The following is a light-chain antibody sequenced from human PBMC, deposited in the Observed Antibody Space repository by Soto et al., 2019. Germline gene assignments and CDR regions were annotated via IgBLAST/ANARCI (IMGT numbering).Light chain of an antibody. Sequence: QSALTQPRSVSGSPGQSVTISCTGTSSDVGGYNYVSWYQQHPGKAPKLMIYDVSKRPSGVPDRFSGSKSGNTASLTISVLQAEDEADYYFCSYAGSYVFGTGTKVTVL. V-gene: IGLV2-11*01. CDR3: CSYAGSYV. CDR1: SSDVGGYNY. CDR2: DVS. J-gene: IGLJ1*01.